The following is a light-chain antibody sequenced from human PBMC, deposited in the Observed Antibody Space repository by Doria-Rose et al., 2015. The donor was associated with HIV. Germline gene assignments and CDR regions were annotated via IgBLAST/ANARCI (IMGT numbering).Light chain of an antibody. J-gene: IGKJ1*01. CDR3: HQYASSRT. CDR2: GAS. Sequence: EIVMTQSPGTLSLSPGERATLSCRASQSVSANYLAWYQQRPGQSPRLLIYGASSRATDIPDGFSGSGSGTDFTLTISRLEPEDFAVYYCHQYASSRTFGQGTKVEIK. CDR1: QSVSANY. V-gene: IGKV3-20*01.